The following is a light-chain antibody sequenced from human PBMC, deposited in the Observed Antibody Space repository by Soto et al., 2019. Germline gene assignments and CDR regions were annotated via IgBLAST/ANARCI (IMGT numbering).Light chain of an antibody. CDR2: GAS. V-gene: IGKV3-15*01. Sequence: EIVMTQSPATLSVSPGERATLSCWASQSVSSNLAWYQQKPGQAPRLLIYGASTRATGIPARFSGSGSGTEFTLTISSLQSEDFAVYYCHQYNHWYTFGQGTKLEIK. CDR3: HQYNHWYT. J-gene: IGKJ2*01. CDR1: QSVSSN.